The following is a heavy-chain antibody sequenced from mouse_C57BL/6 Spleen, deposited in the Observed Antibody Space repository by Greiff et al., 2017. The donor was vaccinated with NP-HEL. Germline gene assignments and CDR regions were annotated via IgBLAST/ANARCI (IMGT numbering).Heavy chain of an antibody. V-gene: IGHV1-52*01. Sequence: QVQLKQPGAELVRPGSSVKLSCKASGYTFTSYWMHWVKQRPIQGLEWIGNIDPSDSETHYNQKFKDKATLTVDKSSSTAYMQLSSLTSEDSAVYYCARGGVVPFDYWGQGTTLTVSS. CDR2: IDPSDSET. D-gene: IGHD1-1*01. CDR1: GYTFTSYW. J-gene: IGHJ2*01. CDR3: ARGGVVPFDY.